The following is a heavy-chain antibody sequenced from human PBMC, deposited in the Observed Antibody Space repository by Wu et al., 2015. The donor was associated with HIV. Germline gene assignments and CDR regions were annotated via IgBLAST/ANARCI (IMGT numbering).Heavy chain of an antibody. CDR1: GYTFTSYD. CDR3: ARALWFGELSVYRTPPYWYFDL. V-gene: IGHV1-8*03. J-gene: IGHJ2*01. Sequence: VQLVQSGAEVKKPGASVKVSCKASGYTFTSYDINWVRQATGQGLEWMGWMNPNSGNTGYAQKFQGRVTITRNTSISTAYMELSSLRSEDTAVYYCARALWFGELSVYRTPPYWYFDLWGRGTLVTVSS. D-gene: IGHD3-10*01. CDR2: MNPNSGNT.